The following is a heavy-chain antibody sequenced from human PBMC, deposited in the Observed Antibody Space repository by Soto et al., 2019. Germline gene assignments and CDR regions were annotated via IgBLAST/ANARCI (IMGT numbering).Heavy chain of an antibody. CDR1: GGSISSGGYS. D-gene: IGHD3-9*01. Sequence: SETHPLTYTVSGGSISSGGYSWSWIRQHPGKGLEWIGYIYYSGSTYYNPSLKSRVTISVDTSKNQFSLKLSSVTAADTAVYYCATAAYDLLTGYYNGGAFEIWGQGTMVTVSS. CDR3: ATAAYDLLTGYYNGGAFEI. J-gene: IGHJ3*02. CDR2: IYYSGST. V-gene: IGHV4-31*03.